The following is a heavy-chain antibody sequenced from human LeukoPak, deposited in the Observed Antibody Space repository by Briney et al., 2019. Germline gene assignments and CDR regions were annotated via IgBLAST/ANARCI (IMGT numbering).Heavy chain of an antibody. J-gene: IGHJ6*04. Sequence: PGGSLRLSCAASVFTLSTYNMMWVRPAPRKGLEWVSSISTSSSYIYHPDSVKGRFTITRDNAKNSLYLQMNSLRAEDTAVYYCAELGITMIGGVWGKGTTVTISS. CDR2: ISTSSSYI. D-gene: IGHD3-10*02. CDR1: VFTLSTYN. V-gene: IGHV3-21*01. CDR3: AELGITMIGGV.